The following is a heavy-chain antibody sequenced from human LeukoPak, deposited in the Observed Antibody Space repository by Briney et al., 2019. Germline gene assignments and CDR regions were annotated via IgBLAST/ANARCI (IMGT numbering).Heavy chain of an antibody. J-gene: IGHJ4*02. Sequence: SETPSLTCVVSGVSVSGYYWGWIRQPPGRGLEWIGYVYYSGSTNYNPSFKSRITISVDTSRNQFSLQLSSVTAADTAVYYCARIHRYCSGGACYVLDNWGQGTLVAVSS. D-gene: IGHD2-15*01. V-gene: IGHV4-59*02. CDR2: VYYSGST. CDR1: GVSVSGYY. CDR3: ARIHRYCSGGACYVLDN.